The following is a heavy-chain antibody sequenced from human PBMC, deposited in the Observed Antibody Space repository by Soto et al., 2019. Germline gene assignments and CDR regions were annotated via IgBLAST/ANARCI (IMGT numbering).Heavy chain of an antibody. CDR1: GGSISSYY. V-gene: IGHV4-59*01. Sequence: SETLSLTCTVSGGSISSYYWSWIRQPPGKGLEWIGYIYYSGSTNYNPSLKSRVTISVDTSKNQFSLKLSSVTAADTAVYYCARQRVSGSWDILTGGGFDPWGQGTLVTVSS. CDR2: IYYSGST. CDR3: ARQRVSGSWDILTGGGFDP. J-gene: IGHJ5*02. D-gene: IGHD3-9*01.